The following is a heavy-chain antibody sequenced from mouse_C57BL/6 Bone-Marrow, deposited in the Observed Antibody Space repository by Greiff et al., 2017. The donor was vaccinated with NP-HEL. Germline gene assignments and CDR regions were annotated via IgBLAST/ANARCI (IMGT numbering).Heavy chain of an antibody. V-gene: IGHV5-9*01. J-gene: IGHJ4*01. D-gene: IGHD1-3*01. CDR1: GFTFSSYT. Sequence: DVMLVESGGGLVKPGGSLKLSCAASGFTFSSYTMSWVRQTPEKRLEWVATISGGGGNTYYPDSVKGRFTISRDNAKNTLYLQMSSLRSEDTALYYCARHGTKAMDYWGQGTSVTVSS. CDR2: ISGGGGNT. CDR3: ARHGTKAMDY.